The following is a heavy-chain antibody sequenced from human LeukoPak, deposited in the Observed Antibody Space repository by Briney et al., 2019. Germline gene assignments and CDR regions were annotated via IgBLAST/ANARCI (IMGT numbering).Heavy chain of an antibody. J-gene: IGHJ4*02. V-gene: IGHV3-21*01. Sequence: GGSLRLSCAASGFTFSSYSMNWVRQAPGKGLEWVSSISRSGTFIYYADSVKGRFTISRDNAKNTLYLQMNSLRAEDTAVYYCASGIVGGGGGTDYWGQGTLVTDSS. CDR2: ISRSGTFI. CDR3: ASGIVGGGGGTDY. D-gene: IGHD1-26*01. CDR1: GFTFSSYS.